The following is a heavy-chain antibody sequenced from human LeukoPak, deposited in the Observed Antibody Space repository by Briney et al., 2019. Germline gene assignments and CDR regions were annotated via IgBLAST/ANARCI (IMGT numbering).Heavy chain of an antibody. CDR2: IYYTGST. Sequence: PSETLSLTCTVSGGPISSSTCYWGWIRQPPGKGLEWIGRIYYTGSTYYNPSLKSRVSISLDTSKNQFSLKLTSVTAADTAVYYCARHGSYYDAFDIWGQGTMVTVSS. J-gene: IGHJ3*02. CDR1: GGPISSSTCY. V-gene: IGHV4-39*07. D-gene: IGHD1-26*01. CDR3: ARHGSYYDAFDI.